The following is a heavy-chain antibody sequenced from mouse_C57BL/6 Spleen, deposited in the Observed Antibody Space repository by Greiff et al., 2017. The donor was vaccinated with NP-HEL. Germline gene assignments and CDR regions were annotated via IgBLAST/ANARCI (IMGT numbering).Heavy chain of an antibody. V-gene: IGHV1-50*01. CDR3: AVVAKGY. CDR1: GYTFTSYW. J-gene: IGHJ2*01. Sequence: QVQLQQPGAELVKPGASVKLSCKASGYTFTSYWMQWVKQRPGQGLEWIGEIDPSDSYTNYNQKFKGKATLTVDTSSSTAYMQLSSLTSEDSAVYYCAVVAKGYGGQGTTLTVSS. D-gene: IGHD1-1*01. CDR2: IDPSDSYT.